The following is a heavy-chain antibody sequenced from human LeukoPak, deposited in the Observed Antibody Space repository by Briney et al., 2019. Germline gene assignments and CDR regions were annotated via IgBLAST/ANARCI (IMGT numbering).Heavy chain of an antibody. Sequence: PGGSLRLSCAASGFTFSYYAMAWVRQAPGKGLKWVSSISGGSTYYADSVKGRLTISRDNSKNTLYLQMNSLRAEDTAVYYCAKGGYNCGYVDYWGQGTLVTVSS. CDR2: ISGGST. V-gene: IGHV3-23*01. CDR3: AKGGYNCGYVDY. D-gene: IGHD5-18*01. CDR1: GFTFSYYA. J-gene: IGHJ4*02.